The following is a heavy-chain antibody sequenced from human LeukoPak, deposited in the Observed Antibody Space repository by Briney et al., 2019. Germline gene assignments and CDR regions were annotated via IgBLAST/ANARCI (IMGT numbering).Heavy chain of an antibody. CDR2: IYYSGST. V-gene: IGHV4-39*01. CDR3: AKHSLCLTYYDFWSGYYSPCYMDV. CDR1: GGSISSSSYY. D-gene: IGHD3-3*01. Sequence: NPSETLSLTCTVSGGSISSSSYYWGWIRQPPGKGLEWTGSIYYSGSTYYNPSLKSRVTISVDTSKNQFSLKLSSVIAADTAVYYCAKHSLCLTYYDFWSGYYSPCYMDVWGKGTTVTVSS. J-gene: IGHJ6*03.